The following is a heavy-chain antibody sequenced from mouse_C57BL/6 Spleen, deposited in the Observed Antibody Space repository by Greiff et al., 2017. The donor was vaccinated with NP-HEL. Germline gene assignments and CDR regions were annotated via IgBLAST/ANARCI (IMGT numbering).Heavy chain of an antibody. CDR2: IYPSDSET. CDR1: GYTFTSYW. V-gene: IGHV1-61*01. CDR3: ASYYYGADYYAMDY. D-gene: IGHD1-1*01. Sequence: VQLQQPGAELVRPGSSVKLSCKASGYTFTSYWMDWVKQRPGQGLEWIGNIYPSDSETHYNQKFKDKATLTVDKSSSTAYMQLSSLTSEDSAVYYCASYYYGADYYAMDYWGQGTSVTVSS. J-gene: IGHJ4*01.